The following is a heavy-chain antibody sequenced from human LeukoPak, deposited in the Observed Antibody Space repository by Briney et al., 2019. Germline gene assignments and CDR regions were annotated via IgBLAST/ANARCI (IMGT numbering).Heavy chain of an antibody. CDR1: GGTFSSYA. Sequence: ASVKASCKASGGTFSSYAISWVRQAPGHGLEWMGWISAYNGNTNYAQKLQGRVTMTTDTSTSTAYMELRSLRSDDTAVYYCARVLPYYYDSSGYSSFDYWGQGTLVTVSS. J-gene: IGHJ4*02. CDR2: ISAYNGNT. CDR3: ARVLPYYYDSSGYSSFDY. V-gene: IGHV1-18*01. D-gene: IGHD3-22*01.